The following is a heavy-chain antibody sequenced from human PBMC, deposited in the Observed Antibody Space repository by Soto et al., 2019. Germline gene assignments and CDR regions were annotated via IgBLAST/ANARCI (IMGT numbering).Heavy chain of an antibody. Sequence: GGSLRLSCAASGFTFSSYAMSWVRQAPGKGLEWVSAISGSGGSTYYADSVKGRFTISRDNSKNTLYLQMNSLRAEDTAVYYCAKAWYSSSWWVGWYFDYWGQGTLITVSS. CDR2: ISGSGGST. CDR3: AKAWYSSSWWVGWYFDY. V-gene: IGHV3-23*01. CDR1: GFTFSSYA. J-gene: IGHJ4*02. D-gene: IGHD6-13*01.